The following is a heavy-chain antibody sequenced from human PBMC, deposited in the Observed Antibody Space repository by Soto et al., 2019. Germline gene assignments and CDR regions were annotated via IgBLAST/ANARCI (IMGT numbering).Heavy chain of an antibody. Sequence: PGGSLRLPCAASGFTYSSYARTWVRQAPEKGLEWVSAISGNGGRISYADSVKGRFTISRDNSKNTLYLQLHSLRAEDTAVYYCAKFSAHSMFAISSAPDYWRQGTLVIVSS. CDR2: ISGNGGRI. CDR3: AKFSAHSMFAISSAPDY. D-gene: IGHD3-10*02. J-gene: IGHJ4*02. CDR1: GFTYSSYA. V-gene: IGHV3-23*01.